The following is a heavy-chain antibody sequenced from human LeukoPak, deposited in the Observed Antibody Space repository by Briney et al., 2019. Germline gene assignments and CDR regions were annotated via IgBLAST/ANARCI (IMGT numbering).Heavy chain of an antibody. J-gene: IGHJ5*02. V-gene: IGHV3-21*01. CDR3: ARGINYYDSSGYYYGSDP. CDR2: ISSSNSYI. D-gene: IGHD3-22*01. Sequence: PGGSLRLSCAASGFTFSSYSMNWVRQAPGKGLEWVSSISSSNSYIYYADSVKGRFTISRDNAKNSLYLQMNSLRAEDTAVYYCARGINYYDSSGYYYGSDPWGQGTLVTVSS. CDR1: GFTFSSYS.